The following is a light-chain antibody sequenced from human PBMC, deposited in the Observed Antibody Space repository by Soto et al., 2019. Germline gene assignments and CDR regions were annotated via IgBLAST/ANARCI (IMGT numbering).Light chain of an antibody. V-gene: IGKV1-5*03. CDR1: QSMNKW. CDR3: QQYNDYSAWT. J-gene: IGKJ1*01. Sequence: DTQMTQSPSTQYESVGHTVNITCXXSQSMNKWLAWYQQKPGKAPTLLIYEASILQNGVPSRFSGTESGTEFTLTISSLRPDDFATYYCQQYNDYSAWTFGQGTKVDIK. CDR2: EAS.